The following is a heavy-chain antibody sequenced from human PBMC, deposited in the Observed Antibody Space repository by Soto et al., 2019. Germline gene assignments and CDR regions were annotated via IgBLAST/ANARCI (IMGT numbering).Heavy chain of an antibody. CDR2: ISGSADST. V-gene: IGHV3-23*01. J-gene: IGHJ4*02. CDR1: GFTFSSYA. Sequence: EVQLLESGGGLVQPGGSLRLSCAASGFTFSSYAMSWVRQAPGKGLEWVSAISGSADSTYYADSVKGRFTISRDNSKNTLYLQMSSLRDEDTAVYYCARRSSGWYFDYWGEGTLVTVSS. CDR3: ARRSSGWYFDY. D-gene: IGHD6-19*01.